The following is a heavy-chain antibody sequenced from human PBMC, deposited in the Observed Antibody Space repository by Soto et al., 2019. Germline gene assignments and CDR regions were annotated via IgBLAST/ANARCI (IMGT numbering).Heavy chain of an antibody. CDR3: AVVVVAATDPPYYYGMDV. CDR1: GGTFSSYA. D-gene: IGHD2-15*01. Sequence: GASVKVSCKASGGTFSSYAISWVRQAPGQGLEWMGGIIPIFGTANYAQKFQGRVTITADESTSTAYMELSSLRSEDTAVYYCAVVVVAATDPPYYYGMDVWGQGTTVTVSS. CDR2: IIPIFGTA. J-gene: IGHJ6*02. V-gene: IGHV1-69*13.